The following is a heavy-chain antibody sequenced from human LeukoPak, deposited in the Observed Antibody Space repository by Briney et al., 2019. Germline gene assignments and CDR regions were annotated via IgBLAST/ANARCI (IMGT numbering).Heavy chain of an antibody. D-gene: IGHD6-19*01. J-gene: IGHJ4*02. CDR2: ISYDRSNK. CDR1: GFTFSRYA. Sequence: GGSLRLSCAASGFTFSRYAMHWVGRGPGKGLEWVAAISYDRSNKKDADSVKGRFTISRDNSKNTLYLQMNSLRAEDTAVYYCARGVRIAVAGNIDYWGQGTLVTVSS. V-gene: IGHV3-30*04. CDR3: ARGVRIAVAGNIDY.